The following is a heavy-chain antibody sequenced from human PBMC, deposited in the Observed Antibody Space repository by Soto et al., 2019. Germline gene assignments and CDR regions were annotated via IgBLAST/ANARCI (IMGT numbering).Heavy chain of an antibody. Sequence: QVQLVESGGGVVQPGRSLRLSCAASGFTFSSYAMHWVRQAPGKGLEWVAVISYDGSNKYYADSVKGRFTISRDNSKNKLSLKMNSLRAEDTAVYYCAREIPLLAGDAYYYYGMDVWGQGTTVTVSS. V-gene: IGHV3-30-3*01. CDR2: ISYDGSNK. D-gene: IGHD6-19*01. CDR1: GFTFSSYA. CDR3: AREIPLLAGDAYYYYGMDV. J-gene: IGHJ6*02.